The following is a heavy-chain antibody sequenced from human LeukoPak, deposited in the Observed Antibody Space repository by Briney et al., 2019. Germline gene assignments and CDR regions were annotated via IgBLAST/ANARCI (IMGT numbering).Heavy chain of an antibody. D-gene: IGHD4-17*01. CDR1: GGSISSYY. CDR3: ARVGGPYDYGDSRFDY. V-gene: IGHV4-59*06. Sequence: SETLSLTCTVSGGSISSYYWSWIRQHPGKGLEWIGYIYYSGSTYYNPSLKSRVTISVDTSKNQFSLKLSSVTPADTAVYYCARVGGPYDYGDSRFDYWGQGTLVTVSS. CDR2: IYYSGST. J-gene: IGHJ4*02.